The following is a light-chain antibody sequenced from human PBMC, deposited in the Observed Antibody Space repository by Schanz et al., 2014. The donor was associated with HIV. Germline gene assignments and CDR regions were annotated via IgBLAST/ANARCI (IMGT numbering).Light chain of an antibody. V-gene: IGLV1-44*01. J-gene: IGLJ3*02. CDR1: SSNFRSNA. CDR3: ATWDESLDGWV. CDR2: NTF. Sequence: VLTQPPSASGTPGQRVTISCSGSSSNFRSNAVNWYQQLPGTAPRLVIYNTFHRPSGVPDRFSGSQSCTSASLAISGLQSEGESDFFCATWDESLDGWVFGGGTKLTVL.